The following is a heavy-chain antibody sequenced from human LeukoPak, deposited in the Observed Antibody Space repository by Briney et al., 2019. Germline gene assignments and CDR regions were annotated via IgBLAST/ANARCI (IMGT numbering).Heavy chain of an antibody. CDR1: GFTFSSYA. V-gene: IGHV3-64*01. CDR3: ARDSTSLRKFDY. Sequence: GGSLRLSCAASGFTFSSYAMHWVRQAPGKGLEYVSAISTHGGSTYYANSVKGRFTISRDNAKNTLYLQMNSLRAEDTAVYYCARDSTSLRKFDYWGQGTLVTVSS. CDR2: ISTHGGST. D-gene: IGHD2-8*01. J-gene: IGHJ4*02.